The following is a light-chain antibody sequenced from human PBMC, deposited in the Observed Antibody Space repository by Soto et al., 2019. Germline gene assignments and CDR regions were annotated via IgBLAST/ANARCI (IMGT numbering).Light chain of an antibody. V-gene: IGKV3-20*01. J-gene: IGKJ5*01. CDR2: GAS. CDR1: QSVSSSY. Sequence: EIVLTQSPGILSLSPGERAALSCRASQSVSSSYLAWYQQKIGQAPRLLIYGASSRATGIPDRFSGSGSGTDFTLTISRLEPEDFAVYFCQQFGSSPITFGQGTRLEIK. CDR3: QQFGSSPIT.